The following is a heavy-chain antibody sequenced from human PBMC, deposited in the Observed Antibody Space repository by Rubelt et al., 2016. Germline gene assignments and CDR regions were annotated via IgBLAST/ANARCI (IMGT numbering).Heavy chain of an antibody. CDR1: GGSISSSSYY. CDR3: AVISLDITMVRAGDY. D-gene: IGHD3-10*01. J-gene: IGHJ4*02. CDR2: IYYSGST. Sequence: QLQLQESGPGLVKPSETLSLTCTVSGGSISSSSYYWGWIRQPPGKGLEWIGSIYYSGSTYYNPSLKSRVTISVDTSKNQFSLKLSSVTAADTAVYYCAVISLDITMVRAGDYWGQGTLVTVSS. V-gene: IGHV4-39*01.